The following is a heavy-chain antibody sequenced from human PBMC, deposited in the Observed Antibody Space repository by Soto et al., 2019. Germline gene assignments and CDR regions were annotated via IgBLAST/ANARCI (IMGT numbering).Heavy chain of an antibody. CDR1: GGTFSSYT. CDR3: ATFPIVVVPADRGWFDP. D-gene: IGHD2-2*01. J-gene: IGHJ5*02. V-gene: IGHV1-69*02. Sequence: SLKLSCKSSGGTFSSYTISWVRHAPGQGLEWMGRIIPILGIANYAQKFQGRVTITADKSTSTAYMELSSLRSEDTAVYYCATFPIVVVPADRGWFDPWGQGTLVTVSS. CDR2: IIPILGIA.